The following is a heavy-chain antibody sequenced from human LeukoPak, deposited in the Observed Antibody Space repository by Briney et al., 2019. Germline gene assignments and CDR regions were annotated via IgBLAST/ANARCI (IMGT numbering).Heavy chain of an antibody. CDR3: TTWFLNYYDSSGYYQIDY. CDR1: GFTFSSYG. V-gene: IGHV3-23*01. Sequence: PGGSLRLSCAASGFTFSSYGMHWVRQAPGKGLEWVSAISGSGGSTYYADSVKGRFTISRDNSKNTLYLQMNSLRAEDTAVYYCTTWFLNYYDSSGYYQIDYWGQGTLVTVSS. D-gene: IGHD3-22*01. J-gene: IGHJ4*02. CDR2: ISGSGGST.